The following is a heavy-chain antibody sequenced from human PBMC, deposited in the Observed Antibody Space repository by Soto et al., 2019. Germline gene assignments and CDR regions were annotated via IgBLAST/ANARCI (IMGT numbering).Heavy chain of an antibody. CDR2: ISYDGRNK. J-gene: IGHJ6*02. D-gene: IGHD3-3*01. Sequence: GGSLRLSCAASGFTFSSYAMHWVRQAPGKGLEWVAVISYDGRNKYYADSVKGRFTISRDNSKNTLYLQMNSLRAEDTAVYYCARDPYDFWSGYYAPYYYYGIDVWGQGPTVTVS. CDR3: ARDPYDFWSGYYAPYYYYGIDV. V-gene: IGHV3-30*04. CDR1: GFTFSSYA.